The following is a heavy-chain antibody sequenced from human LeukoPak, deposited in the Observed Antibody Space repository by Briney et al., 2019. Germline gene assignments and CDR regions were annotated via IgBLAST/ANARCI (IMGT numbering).Heavy chain of an antibody. Sequence: KPSETLSLACTVSGGSISSYYWSWIRQPPGKGLEWIGSIYHSGSTYYNPSLKSRVTISVDTSKNQFSLKLSSVTAADTAVYYCARDGGGNAGWFDPWGQGTLVTVSS. V-gene: IGHV4-38-2*02. J-gene: IGHJ5*02. D-gene: IGHD4-23*01. CDR2: IYHSGST. CDR1: GGSISSYY. CDR3: ARDGGGNAGWFDP.